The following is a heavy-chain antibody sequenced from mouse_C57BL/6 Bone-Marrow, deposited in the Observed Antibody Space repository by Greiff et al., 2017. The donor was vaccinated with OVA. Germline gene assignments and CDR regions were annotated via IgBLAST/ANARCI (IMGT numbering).Heavy chain of an antibody. Sequence: QVQLQQPGTELVKPGASVKLSCKASGYTFTSYWMHWVKQRPGQGLEWIGNINPSNGGTNYNEKFKSKATMTVDKSSSTAYMQLSSLTSEDSAVYYCAKYPGWLLPPFGYWGQGTTLTVSS. J-gene: IGHJ2*01. D-gene: IGHD2-3*01. CDR2: INPSNGGT. CDR3: AKYPGWLLPPFGY. CDR1: GYTFTSYW. V-gene: IGHV1-53*01.